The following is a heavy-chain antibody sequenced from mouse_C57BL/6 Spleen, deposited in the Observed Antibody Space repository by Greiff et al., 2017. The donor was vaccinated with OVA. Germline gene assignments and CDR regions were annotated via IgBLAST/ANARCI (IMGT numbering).Heavy chain of an antibody. CDR1: GYSFTDYY. CDR2: INPNNGTT. CDR3: ASPYGSKSHYYAMDY. Sequence: VQLQQSGPELAKPGASVKISCKASGYSFTDYYMHWVKQSHGKSLEWIGVINPNNGTTSYNQKFKGKATLTVDQSSSTAYMQLSSLTYEDSAVYYCASPYGSKSHYYAMDYWGQGTSVTVSS. J-gene: IGHJ4*01. D-gene: IGHD1-1*01. V-gene: IGHV1-39*01.